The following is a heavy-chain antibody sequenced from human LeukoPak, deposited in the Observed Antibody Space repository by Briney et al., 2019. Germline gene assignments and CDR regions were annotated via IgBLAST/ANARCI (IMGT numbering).Heavy chain of an antibody. D-gene: IGHD3-22*01. CDR3: ARDSYYDSSGYYFLYYYYGMDV. J-gene: IGHJ6*02. Sequence: GGSLRLSCAASGFTFRTYSMHWVRQAPGKGLEWVSYISSSGSTIYYADSVKGRFTISRDNAKNSLYLQMNSLRAEDTAVYYCARDSYYDSSGYYFLYYYYGMDVWGQGTTVTVSS. CDR1: GFTFRTYS. CDR2: ISSSGSTI. V-gene: IGHV3-48*04.